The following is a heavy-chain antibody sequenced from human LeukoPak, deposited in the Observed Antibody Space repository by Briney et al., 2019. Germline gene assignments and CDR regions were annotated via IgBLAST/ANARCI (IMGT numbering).Heavy chain of an antibody. CDR2: IYYSGST. Sequence: SETLSLTCTVSGGSISSSSYYWGWIRQPPGKGLEWIGSIYYSGSTYYNPSLKSRVTISVDTSKNQFSLKLSSVTAADTAVYYCARHAQKLGYCSSTSCYTDYWGQGTLVTVSS. J-gene: IGHJ4*02. V-gene: IGHV4-39*01. CDR3: ARHAQKLGYCSSTSCYTDY. D-gene: IGHD2-2*02. CDR1: GGSISSSSYY.